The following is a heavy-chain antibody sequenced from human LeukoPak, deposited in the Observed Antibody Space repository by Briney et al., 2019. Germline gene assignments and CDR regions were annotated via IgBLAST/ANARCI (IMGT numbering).Heavy chain of an antibody. J-gene: IGHJ4*02. Sequence: SGALSLTCTGSGGSIISYYWSWIRQPPGKGLEGIGYIYYSGSTNYNPSLKRRVTISVDTSKNQFSLKLSSVTAADTAVYYCATFGDFVFDYWGQGTLVTVSS. CDR3: ATFGDFVFDY. D-gene: IGHD4-17*01. CDR1: GGSIISYY. V-gene: IGHV4-59*01. CDR2: IYYSGST.